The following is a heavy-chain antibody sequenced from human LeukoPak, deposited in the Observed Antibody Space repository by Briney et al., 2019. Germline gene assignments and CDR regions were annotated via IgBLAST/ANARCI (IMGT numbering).Heavy chain of an antibody. Sequence: SETLSLTCTVSGVSISSYYWSWIRQPPGKGLEWIGYIYYTGNTHYNPSLKSRVSISVDTSKNQFSLKLTSVTAADSAVYSCGRGASTGTTRYGIDVWGQGTTVTVSS. D-gene: IGHD1-1*01. V-gene: IGHV4-59*01. J-gene: IGHJ6*02. CDR1: GVSISSYY. CDR2: IYYTGNT. CDR3: GRGASTGTTRYGIDV.